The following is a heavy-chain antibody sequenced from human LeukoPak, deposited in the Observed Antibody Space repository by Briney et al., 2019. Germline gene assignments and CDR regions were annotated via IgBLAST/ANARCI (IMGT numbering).Heavy chain of an antibody. CDR2: IYYSGTT. CDR1: GGSISSYY. Sequence: SETLSLTCTVSGGSISSYYWSWIRQPPGKRLEWIGYIYYSGTTNYNPSLKSRVTISLDTSKNQFSLKLSSVTAADTAVYYCARDVSSSGSYFDYWGQGTLVTVSS. J-gene: IGHJ4*02. D-gene: IGHD6-19*01. CDR3: ARDVSSSGSYFDY. V-gene: IGHV4-59*01.